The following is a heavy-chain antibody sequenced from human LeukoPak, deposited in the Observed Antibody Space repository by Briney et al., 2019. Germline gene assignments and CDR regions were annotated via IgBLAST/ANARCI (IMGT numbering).Heavy chain of an antibody. CDR1: GGSISSYY. J-gene: IGHJ4*02. V-gene: IGHV4-39*07. D-gene: IGHD3-10*01. Sequence: SETLSLTCTVSGGSISSYYWGWIRQPPGKGLEGIGSIYYSGSTHYNPSLKSRVTISVDTSKNQFSLRLSSVTAADTAVYYCARDLAPYGSGLDWGQGTLVTVSS. CDR3: ARDLAPYGSGLD. CDR2: IYYSGST.